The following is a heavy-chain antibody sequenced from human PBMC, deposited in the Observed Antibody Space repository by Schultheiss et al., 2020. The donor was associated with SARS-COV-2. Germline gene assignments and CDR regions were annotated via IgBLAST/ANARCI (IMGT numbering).Heavy chain of an antibody. CDR2: ISGSSSYI. D-gene: IGHD2-8*02. Sequence: GESLKISCAASGFTFRSYTMNWVRQAPGKGLEWVSSISGSSSYIYYADSVKGRFIMSRDDGRNSLYLQMNRLRVEDTAVYYCAKVGDCTGDNCYKFYYYGMDVWGQGTTVTVSS. V-gene: IGHV3-21*01. J-gene: IGHJ6*02. CDR3: AKVGDCTGDNCYKFYYYGMDV. CDR1: GFTFRSYT.